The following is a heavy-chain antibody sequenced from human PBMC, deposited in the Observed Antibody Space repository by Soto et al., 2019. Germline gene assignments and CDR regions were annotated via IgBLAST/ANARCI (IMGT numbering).Heavy chain of an antibody. Sequence: PWESLKISCKGSGYSFTSSWISWVRQMPGKGLAWMGRIDPSYSYTNYSPSFQGHVTISADKSISTAYLQWSSLKASDTAMYYCASTPYYDFWSGYYGMDVWGQGTTATVSS. V-gene: IGHV5-10-1*01. CDR2: IDPSYSYT. D-gene: IGHD3-3*01. CDR3: ASTPYYDFWSGYYGMDV. CDR1: GYSFTSSW. J-gene: IGHJ6*02.